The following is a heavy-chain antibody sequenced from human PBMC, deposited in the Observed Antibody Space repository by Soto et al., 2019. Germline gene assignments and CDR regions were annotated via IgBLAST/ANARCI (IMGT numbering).Heavy chain of an antibody. D-gene: IGHD6-19*01. CDR2: INPTTGAT. V-gene: IGHV1-2*02. CDR1: VYTFTSQY. Sequence: TVSFHASVYTFTSQYLHWVRKAPGEGLEWMGWINPTTGATRYAQKFQGRVIMTRDTSMSTAYLEVRSLRPDDTAVYYCAKGDSSWVSWFDPWGQGTLVNVSS. J-gene: IGHJ5*02. CDR3: AKGDSSWVSWFDP.